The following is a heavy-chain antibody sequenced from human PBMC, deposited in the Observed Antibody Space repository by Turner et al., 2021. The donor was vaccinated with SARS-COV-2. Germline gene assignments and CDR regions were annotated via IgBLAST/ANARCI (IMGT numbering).Heavy chain of an antibody. CDR3: ARTLYSSAWLHHNHHYYGMDV. D-gene: IGHD6-19*01. V-gene: IGHV4-59*12. CDR2: VYSSGVA. J-gene: IGHJ6*02. Sequence: QVQLQESGPGLVKPSETLSLNCTVSGGSISRYFWSWIRQPPGTGLEWIRYVYSSGVATYNPSLRSRVTISIDTSKAQLSLKLTSLTAADTAVYYCARTLYSSAWLHHNHHYYGMDVWGQGTTVTVS. CDR1: GGSISRYF.